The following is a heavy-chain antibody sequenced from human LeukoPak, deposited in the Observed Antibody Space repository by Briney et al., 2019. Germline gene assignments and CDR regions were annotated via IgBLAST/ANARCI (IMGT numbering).Heavy chain of an antibody. D-gene: IGHD3-10*01. CDR3: ATDQSGWFDP. Sequence: NPSETLSLTCTVSGGSISTYYWSWIRQPPGKGLEWIGYIYYSGSTNYNPSLKSRVTISVDTSKNQFSLKLGSVTAADTAVYYCATDQSGWFDPWGQGTLVTVSS. V-gene: IGHV4-59*01. J-gene: IGHJ5*02. CDR2: IYYSGST. CDR1: GGSISTYY.